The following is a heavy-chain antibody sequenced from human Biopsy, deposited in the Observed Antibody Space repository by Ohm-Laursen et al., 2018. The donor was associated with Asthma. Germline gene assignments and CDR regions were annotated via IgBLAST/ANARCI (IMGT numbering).Heavy chain of an antibody. Sequence: SLRLSCAASGFAVSRDHMFWVCQAPGKGLEWVPVIYSGGTSHTADSVRGRFTISRDYSKNTLYLQMHSPRAEDTAVYYCARGDSSNWSHYYFDYWGQGTLVTVSS. CDR2: IYSGGTS. V-gene: IGHV3-53*01. CDR1: GFAVSRDH. J-gene: IGHJ4*02. D-gene: IGHD3-22*01. CDR3: ARGDSSNWSHYYFDY.